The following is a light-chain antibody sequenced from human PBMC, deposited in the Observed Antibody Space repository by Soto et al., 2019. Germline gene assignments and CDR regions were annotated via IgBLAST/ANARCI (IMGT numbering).Light chain of an antibody. CDR1: LSVSVY. Sequence: VVLTQSPSTLSLSPGERATLTCRTSLSVSVYLAWYQQKPGQAPPHLITDAANRATGGPPRISGSGSGTAVTPPISSREPEDFAVYYCHQRQYWPPLTFGQGTRVDIK. V-gene: IGKV3-11*01. CDR3: HQRQYWPPLT. J-gene: IGKJ5*01. CDR2: DAA.